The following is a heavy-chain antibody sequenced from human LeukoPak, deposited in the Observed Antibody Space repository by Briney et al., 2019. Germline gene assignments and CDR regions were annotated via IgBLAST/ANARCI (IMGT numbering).Heavy chain of an antibody. CDR1: GYTFTSYG. J-gene: IGHJ4*02. Sequence: ASVKVSCKASGYTFTSYGISWVRQAPGQGHEWMGWISAYNGNTNYAQKLQGRVTMTTDTSTSTAYMELRSLRSDDTAVYYCARWRYDYGGTYFDYWGQGTLVTVSS. D-gene: IGHD4-23*01. V-gene: IGHV1-18*01. CDR2: ISAYNGNT. CDR3: ARWRYDYGGTYFDY.